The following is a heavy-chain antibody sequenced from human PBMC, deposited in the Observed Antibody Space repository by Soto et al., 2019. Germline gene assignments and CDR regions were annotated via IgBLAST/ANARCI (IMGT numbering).Heavy chain of an antibody. Sequence: GGSLRLSCAASGFTFSSYAMHWVRQAPGKGLEWVAVISYDGSNKYYANSVKGRFTISRDNSKNTLYLQMNSLRAEDTAVYYCVRDFVVAVAGHDAFDIWGQGTMVTVSS. D-gene: IGHD6-19*01. CDR3: VRDFVVAVAGHDAFDI. CDR1: GFTFSSYA. J-gene: IGHJ3*02. CDR2: ISYDGSNK. V-gene: IGHV3-30-3*01.